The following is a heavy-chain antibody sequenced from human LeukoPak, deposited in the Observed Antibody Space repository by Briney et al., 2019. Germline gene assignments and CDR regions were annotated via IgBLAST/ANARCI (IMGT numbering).Heavy chain of an antibody. D-gene: IGHD1-1*01. V-gene: IGHV4-38-2*02. CDR2: IYHSGST. Sequence: SETLSLTCTVSGYSISSGYYWGWIRQPPGKGLEWIGSIYHSGSTYYNPSLKSRVTISVDTSKNQFSLKLSSVTAADTAVYYCARLRNDDYFDYWGQGTLVTVSS. CDR1: GYSISSGYY. CDR3: ARLRNDDYFDY. J-gene: IGHJ4*02.